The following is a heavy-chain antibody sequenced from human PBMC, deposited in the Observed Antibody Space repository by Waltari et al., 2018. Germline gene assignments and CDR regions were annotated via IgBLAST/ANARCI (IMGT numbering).Heavy chain of an antibody. CDR3: ARAHQLHYMDV. Sequence: EVQLVETGGGLIQPGGSLRISCAASGFTVSSNYMSWVRQAPGKGLEWVSVIYSGGSTYYADYVKGRFTMSRDNSKNTLYLQMNSLRAEDTAVYYCARAHQLHYMDVWGKGTTVTVSS. D-gene: IGHD2-2*01. CDR1: GFTVSSNY. J-gene: IGHJ6*03. CDR2: IYSGGST. V-gene: IGHV3-53*02.